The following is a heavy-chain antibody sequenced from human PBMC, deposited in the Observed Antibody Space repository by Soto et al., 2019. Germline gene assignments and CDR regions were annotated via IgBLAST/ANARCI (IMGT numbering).Heavy chain of an antibody. J-gene: IGHJ4*02. Sequence: QVQLQESGPGLVKPSGTLSLTCAVSGGSISSSNWWSWVRQPPGKGLEGIGEIYHSGSTNYKPSHKSRVALSVDKSKNQFPLKLSSVTAADTAVYYCARAAMGGSSGPFDYWGQGTLVTVSS. V-gene: IGHV4-4*02. CDR2: IYHSGST. D-gene: IGHD6-13*01. CDR1: GGSISSSNW. CDR3: ARAAMGGSSGPFDY.